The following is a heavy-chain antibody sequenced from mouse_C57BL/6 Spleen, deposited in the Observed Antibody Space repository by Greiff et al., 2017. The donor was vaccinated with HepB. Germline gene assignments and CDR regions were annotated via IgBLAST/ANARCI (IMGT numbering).Heavy chain of an antibody. V-gene: IGHV1-55*01. Sequence: QVHVKQPGAELVKPGASVKMSCKASGYTFTSYWITWVKQRPGQGLEWIGDIYPGSGSTNYNEKFKSKATLTVDTSSSTAYMQLSSLTSEDSAVYYCARRSLDYLYAMDYWGQGTSVTVSS. CDR3: ARRSLDYLYAMDY. CDR1: GYTFTSYW. D-gene: IGHD2-4*01. CDR2: IYPGSGST. J-gene: IGHJ4*01.